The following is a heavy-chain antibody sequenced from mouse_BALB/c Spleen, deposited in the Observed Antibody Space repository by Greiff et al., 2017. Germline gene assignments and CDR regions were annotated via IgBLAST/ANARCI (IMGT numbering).Heavy chain of an antibody. V-gene: IGHV5-17*02. Sequence: EVKLQESGGGLVQPGGSRKLSCAASGFTFSSFGMHWVRQAPEKGLEWVAYISSGSSTIYYADTVKGRFTISRDNPKNTLFLQMTSLRSEDTAMYYCARTNWTSWFAYWGQGTLVTVSA. CDR2: ISSGSSTI. CDR1: GFTFSSFG. CDR3: ARTNWTSWFAY. J-gene: IGHJ3*01. D-gene: IGHD4-1*01.